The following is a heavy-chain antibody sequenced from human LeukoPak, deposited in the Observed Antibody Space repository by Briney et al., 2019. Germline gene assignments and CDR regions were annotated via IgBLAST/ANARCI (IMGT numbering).Heavy chain of an antibody. Sequence: PGGSLRLSCAASGFTFSTYEMNWVRQAPGKGLEWVSSISSSSSYIYYADSVKGRFTISRDNARNSLYLQMNSLRAEDTAVYYCARDRLEFDYWGQGTLVTASS. CDR2: ISSSSSYI. D-gene: IGHD1-1*01. J-gene: IGHJ4*02. CDR3: ARDRLEFDY. CDR1: GFTFSTYE. V-gene: IGHV3-21*01.